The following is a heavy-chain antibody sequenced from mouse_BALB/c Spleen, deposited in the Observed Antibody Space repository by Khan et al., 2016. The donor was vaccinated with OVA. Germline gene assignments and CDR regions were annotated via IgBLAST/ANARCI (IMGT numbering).Heavy chain of an antibody. Sequence: VQLKQSGPGLVKPSQPLSLTCTVTGYSITSDYAWNWIRQFPGNKLEWMGFISYSGNTKYNPSLKSRISMTRDTSKNQFFLQLNSVTPEDTATYYCARVYGGDFDYWGQGTTLIVSS. V-gene: IGHV3-2*02. J-gene: IGHJ2*01. D-gene: IGHD2-10*02. CDR2: ISYSGNT. CDR3: ARVYGGDFDY. CDR1: GYSITSDYA.